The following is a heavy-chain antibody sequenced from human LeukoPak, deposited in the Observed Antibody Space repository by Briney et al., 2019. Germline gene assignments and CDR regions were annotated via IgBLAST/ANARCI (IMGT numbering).Heavy chain of an antibody. CDR2: IKQDGSEK. J-gene: IGHJ4*02. D-gene: IGHD6-13*01. Sequence: GGSLRLSCAASGFTFSSYWMSWVRQAPGKGLEWVANIKQDGSEKYYVDSAKGRFTISRDNAKKSLYLQMNSLRAEDMALYYCAKDSSSSWFYYFDYWGQGTLVTVSS. CDR1: GFTFSSYW. CDR3: AKDSSSSWFYYFDY. V-gene: IGHV3-7*03.